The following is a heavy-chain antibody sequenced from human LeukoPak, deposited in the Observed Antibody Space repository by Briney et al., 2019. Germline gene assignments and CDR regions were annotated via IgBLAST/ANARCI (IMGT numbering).Heavy chain of an antibody. J-gene: IGHJ5*02. Sequence: PSETLSLTCTVSGGSISSNNYYWGWIRQPPGKGLEWIGSVHYSGSSYYNPSLKSRVTISVDTSRNQFSLKLSSVTAADTAVYYCARDALGGIWDIVGPWGQGTLVTVSS. CDR3: ARDALGGIWDIVGP. V-gene: IGHV4-39*07. CDR1: GGSISSNNYY. CDR2: VHYSGSS. D-gene: IGHD2-15*01.